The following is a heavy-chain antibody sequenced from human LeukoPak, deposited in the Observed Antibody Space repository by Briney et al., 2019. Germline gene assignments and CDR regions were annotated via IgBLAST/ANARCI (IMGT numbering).Heavy chain of an antibody. Sequence: PSETLSLTCTVSGYSISSGYYWGWIRQPPGKGLEWIGCIYHSGSTYYNPSLQSRVTISVDTSKNQFSLKLSSVTAADTAVYYCARPPIAAAGLDAFDIWGQGTMVTVSS. V-gene: IGHV4-38-2*02. CDR1: GYSISSGYY. CDR2: IYHSGST. J-gene: IGHJ3*02. D-gene: IGHD6-13*01. CDR3: ARPPIAAAGLDAFDI.